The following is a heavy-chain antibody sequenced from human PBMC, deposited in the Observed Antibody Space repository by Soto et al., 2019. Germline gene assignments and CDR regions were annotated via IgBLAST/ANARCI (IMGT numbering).Heavy chain of an antibody. V-gene: IGHV1-3*01. D-gene: IGHD3-22*01. Sequence: ASVKVSCKASGYTFTSYAMHWVRQAPGQRLEWMGWINAGNGNTKYSQKFQGRVTITRDTSASTAYMELSSLRSEDTAVYYCARRVRSSGYSDAFDIWGQGTMVTVSS. CDR1: GYTFTSYA. CDR3: ARRVRSSGYSDAFDI. J-gene: IGHJ3*02. CDR2: INAGNGNT.